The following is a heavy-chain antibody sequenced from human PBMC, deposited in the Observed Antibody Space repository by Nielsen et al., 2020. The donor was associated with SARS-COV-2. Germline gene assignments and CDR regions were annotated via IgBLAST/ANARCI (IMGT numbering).Heavy chain of an antibody. V-gene: IGHV4-39*02. CDR3: ARLNRRILTPLALAALRFDY. D-gene: IGHD3-3*02. CDR2: IYSTAIT. CDR1: GYSMSHSHSY. Sequence: SDPLSLPSTLPGYSMSHSHSYWVSIRQPPGTALAWIASIYSTAITYYATSLKSRVTISIDTSKNHFSLRLNSVAAADTAVYYCARLNRRILTPLALAALRFDYWGQGSLVTVSS. J-gene: IGHJ4*02.